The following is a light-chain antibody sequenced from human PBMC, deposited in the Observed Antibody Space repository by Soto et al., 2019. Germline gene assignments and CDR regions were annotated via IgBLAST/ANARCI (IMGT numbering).Light chain of an antibody. V-gene: IGLV2-8*01. J-gene: IGLJ1*01. Sequence: QSALTQPPSASGSPGQSVTISCTGTSSDVGGYNYVSWYQQHPGKAPKLMIYEVSERPSGVPDRFSGSKSGNTASLTVSGLQAEDEADYYCSSYAGSNNYIFGTATKLTVL. CDR2: EVS. CDR1: SSDVGGYNY. CDR3: SSYAGSNNYI.